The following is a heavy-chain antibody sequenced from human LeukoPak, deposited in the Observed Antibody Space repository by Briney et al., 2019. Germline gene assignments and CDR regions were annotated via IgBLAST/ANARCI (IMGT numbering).Heavy chain of an antibody. D-gene: IGHD4-11*01. J-gene: IGHJ6*03. CDR2: IYSGGST. Sequence: GSLRLSCAASGFTVSSNYMSWVRQAPGKGLEWVSVIYSGGSTYYADSVKGRFTISRDNSKNSLYLQMNSLRAEDTAIYYCARVMMGATVTTFHYYCMDVWGVGTTVTVSS. CDR3: ARVMMGATVTTFHYYCMDV. CDR1: GFTVSSNY. V-gene: IGHV3-66*01.